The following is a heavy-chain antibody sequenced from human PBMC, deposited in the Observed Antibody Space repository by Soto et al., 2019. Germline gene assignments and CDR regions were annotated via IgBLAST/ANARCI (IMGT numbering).Heavy chain of an antibody. D-gene: IGHD3-22*01. V-gene: IGHV3-64*01. CDR1: GFTFSSYA. CDR3: AGGLASYYDSSGYYYYGMDV. Sequence: PGGSLRLSCAASGFTFSSYAMHWVRQAPGKGLEYVSAISSNGGSTYYAKTVKGRFTISRDNSKNTLYLQMGSLRAEDMAVYYCAGGLASYYDSSGYYYYGMDVWGQGTTVTVSS. J-gene: IGHJ6*02. CDR2: ISSNGGST.